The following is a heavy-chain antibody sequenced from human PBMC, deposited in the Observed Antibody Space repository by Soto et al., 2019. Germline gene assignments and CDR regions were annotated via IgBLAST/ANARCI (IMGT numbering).Heavy chain of an antibody. J-gene: IGHJ5*02. CDR1: GYTFTGYY. CDR2: IIPIFGTA. V-gene: IGHV1-69*13. D-gene: IGHD2-2*01. CDR3: ARGTDIVVVPAAATGWFDP. Sequence: ASVKVSCKASGYTFTGYYMHWVRQAPGQGLEWMGGIIPIFGTANYAQKFQGRVTITADESTSTAYMELSSLRSEDTAVYYCARGTDIVVVPAAATGWFDPWGQGTLVTVSS.